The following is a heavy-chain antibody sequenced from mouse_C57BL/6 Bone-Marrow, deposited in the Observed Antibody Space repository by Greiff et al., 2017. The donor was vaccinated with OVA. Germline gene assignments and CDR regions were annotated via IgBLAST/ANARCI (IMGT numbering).Heavy chain of an antibody. D-gene: IGHD3-2*02. CDR2: INPYNGGT. CDR3: ARYSAGRYFDY. CDR1: GYTFTDYY. J-gene: IGHJ2*01. Sequence: EVKLMESGPVLVKPGASVKMSCKASGYTFTDYYMNWVKQSHGKSLEWIGVINPYNGGTSYNQKFKGKATLTVDKSSSTAYMELNSLTSEDSAVYYCARYSAGRYFDYWGQGTTLTVSS. V-gene: IGHV1-19*01.